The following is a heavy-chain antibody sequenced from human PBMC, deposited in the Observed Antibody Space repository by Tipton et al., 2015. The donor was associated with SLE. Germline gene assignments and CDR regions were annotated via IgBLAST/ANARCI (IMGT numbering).Heavy chain of an antibody. CDR3: ARGGDFSSSDYFAL. V-gene: IGHV3-23*03. CDR1: GFTFTTYA. CDR2: IYSDGST. D-gene: IGHD6-6*01. Sequence: SLRLSCTASGFTFTTYAMHWVRQAPGKGLEWVSTIYSDGSTFYADSVKGRFTISRQNSRSTVFLQMNSLRAEDTALYSCARGGDFSSSDYFALWGQGTLVAVSS. J-gene: IGHJ4*02.